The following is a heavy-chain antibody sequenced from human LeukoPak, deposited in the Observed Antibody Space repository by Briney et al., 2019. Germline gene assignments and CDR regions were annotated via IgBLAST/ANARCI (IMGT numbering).Heavy chain of an antibody. Sequence: SETLSLTCAVYGGSFSGYYWSWIRQPPGKGLEWIGEINHSGSTNYNPSLKSRVTISVDTSKNQFSLKLSSVTAADTAVYYCARRAFPIVGATTGLDYWGQGTLVTVSS. CDR1: GGSFSGYY. V-gene: IGHV4-34*01. CDR3: ARRAFPIVGATTGLDY. CDR2: INHSGST. J-gene: IGHJ4*02. D-gene: IGHD1-26*01.